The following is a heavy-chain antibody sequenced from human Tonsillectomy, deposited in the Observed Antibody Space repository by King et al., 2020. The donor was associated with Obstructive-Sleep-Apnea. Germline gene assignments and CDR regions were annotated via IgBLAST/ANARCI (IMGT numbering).Heavy chain of an antibody. D-gene: IGHD6-19*01. Sequence: VQLVESGGGLVQPGGSLRLSCAASGFTFSSYWMNLVRQAPGKGLEWVANIKQDGREKYYVDSVKGRFTIPRDNAANSMYLQMNSLRAEDTAVYYCARDRGWSPWDYWGQGTLVTVPS. CDR3: ARDRGWSPWDY. V-gene: IGHV3-7*03. J-gene: IGHJ4*02. CDR1: GFTFSSYW. CDR2: IKQDGREK.